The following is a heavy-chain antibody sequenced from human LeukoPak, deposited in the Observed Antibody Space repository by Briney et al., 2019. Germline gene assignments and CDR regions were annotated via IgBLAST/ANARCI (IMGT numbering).Heavy chain of an antibody. CDR1: GFTFSSIA. V-gene: IGHV3-53*01. Sequence: GGSLRLSCVASGFTFSSIAMSWVRQAPGKGLEWVSIIYSGGDTYYADSVRGRFTISRDNSKNTLYLQMNSLRAEDTAVYYCAKRSPIAATGTRRLEDWGQGTLVTVSS. J-gene: IGHJ4*02. D-gene: IGHD6-13*01. CDR2: IYSGGDT. CDR3: AKRSPIAATGTRRLED.